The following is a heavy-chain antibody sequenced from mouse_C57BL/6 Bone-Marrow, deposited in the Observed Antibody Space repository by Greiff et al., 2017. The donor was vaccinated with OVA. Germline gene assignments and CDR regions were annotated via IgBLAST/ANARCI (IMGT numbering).Heavy chain of an antibody. Sequence: VHVKQSGAELVKPGASVKLSCTASGFNIKDYYMHWVKQRTEQGLEWIGRIDPEDGETKYAPKFQGKATITADTSSNTAYLQLSSLTSEDTAVYYCASITTVVGNAMDYWGQGTSVTVSS. V-gene: IGHV14-2*01. J-gene: IGHJ4*01. CDR3: ASITTVVGNAMDY. CDR1: GFNIKDYY. CDR2: IDPEDGET. D-gene: IGHD1-1*01.